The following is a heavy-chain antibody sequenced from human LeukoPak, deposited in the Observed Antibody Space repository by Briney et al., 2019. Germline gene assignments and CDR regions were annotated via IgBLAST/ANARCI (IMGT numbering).Heavy chain of an antibody. CDR2: IKGDGISI. Sequence: GGSLRLSCAASGFDFSSNWMHWVRHAPGQGLVWVSRIKGDGISINYADSVKGRFTISRDIAKNTLYLQMNSLRAEDTGVYYCAKDHYWSIDYWGRGTLVTVSS. V-gene: IGHV3-74*01. CDR3: AKDHYWSIDY. D-gene: IGHD3-3*01. CDR1: GFDFSSNW. J-gene: IGHJ4*02.